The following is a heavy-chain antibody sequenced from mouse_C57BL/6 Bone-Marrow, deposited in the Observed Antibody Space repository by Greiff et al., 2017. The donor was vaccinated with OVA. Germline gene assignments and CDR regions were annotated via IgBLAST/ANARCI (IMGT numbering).Heavy chain of an antibody. V-gene: IGHV1-31*01. CDR3: ARIYDYASRDYFDY. Sequence: VQLKESGPELVKPGASVKISCKASGYSFTGYYMHWVKQSHGNILDWIGYIYPYNGVSSYNQKFKGKATLTLDKSSSTAYMELRSLTSEDSAVYYCARIYDYASRDYFDYWGQGTTLTVSS. CDR1: GYSFTGYY. J-gene: IGHJ2*01. CDR2: IYPYNGVS. D-gene: IGHD2-4*01.